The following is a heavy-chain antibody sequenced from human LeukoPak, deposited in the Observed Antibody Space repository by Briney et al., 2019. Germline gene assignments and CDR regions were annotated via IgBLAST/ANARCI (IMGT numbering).Heavy chain of an antibody. J-gene: IGHJ4*02. CDR3: ARSQYYDSSGYYVFYFDY. D-gene: IGHD3-22*01. Sequence: SETLSLTCTVSGGSVSSGSYYWSWIRQPPGKGLEWIGYIYCSGRTNYKPSLKSRVTISVDTSKNQFSLKLSSVTAADTAVYYCARSQYYDSSGYYVFYFDYWGQGTLVTVSS. CDR2: IYCSGRT. CDR1: GGSVSSGSYY. V-gene: IGHV4-61*01.